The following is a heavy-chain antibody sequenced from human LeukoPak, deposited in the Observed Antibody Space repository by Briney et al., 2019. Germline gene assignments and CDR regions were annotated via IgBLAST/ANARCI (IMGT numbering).Heavy chain of an antibody. CDR1: GYSISSGYY. CDR2: IHHSGST. J-gene: IGHJ3*02. Sequence: SETLSLTCTVSGYSISSGYYWGWIRQPPGKGLEWIGSIHHSGSTNYNPSLKSRVTISLDTSKNQFSLKLSSVTAADTAVYYCARDPPGELDAFDIWGQGTMVTASS. CDR3: ARDPPGELDAFDI. V-gene: IGHV4-38-2*02. D-gene: IGHD1-26*01.